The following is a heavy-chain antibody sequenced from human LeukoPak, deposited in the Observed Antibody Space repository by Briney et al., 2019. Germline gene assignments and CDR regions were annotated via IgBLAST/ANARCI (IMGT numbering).Heavy chain of an antibody. V-gene: IGHV1-24*01. CDR2: FDPEDGET. J-gene: IGHJ6*02. CDR1: GYTLTELS. Sequence: GASVKVSCKVSGYTLTELSMHWVRQAPGKGLEWMGGFDPEDGETIYAQKFQGRVTMTEDTSTDTAYMELSSLRSEDTAVYYCAPPGGQTGTIFPNYYSYGMAVWGQVTTVTVSS. D-gene: IGHD1-7*01. CDR3: APPGGQTGTIFPNYYSYGMAV.